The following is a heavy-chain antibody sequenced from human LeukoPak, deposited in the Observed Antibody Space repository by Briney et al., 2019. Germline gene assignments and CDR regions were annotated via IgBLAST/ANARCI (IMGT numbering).Heavy chain of an antibody. V-gene: IGHV3-11*04. D-gene: IGHD3-3*01. CDR3: ARAFYDFWSGYRYYYMDV. Sequence: GGSLRLSCAASGFTFSDYYMSWIRQAPGKGLEWVSYISSSGSTIYYADSVKGRFTISRGNAKNSLYLQMNSLRAEDTAVYYCARAFYDFWSGYRYYYMDVWGKGTTVTVSS. J-gene: IGHJ6*03. CDR2: ISSSGSTI. CDR1: GFTFSDYY.